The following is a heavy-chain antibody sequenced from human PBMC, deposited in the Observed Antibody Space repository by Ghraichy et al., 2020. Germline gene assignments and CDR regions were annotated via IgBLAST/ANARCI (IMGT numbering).Heavy chain of an antibody. D-gene: IGHD5-12*01. Sequence: SETLSLTCSVSGGSINSDYWSWMRQPPGKGLEWIGYISTSWGTKYNPSLESRVTISVDTSKNQFSLNLSSVTAADTAVYYCARHKGYSGPFDSWGQGTLVTVSS. CDR3: ARHKGYSGPFDS. J-gene: IGHJ4*02. CDR1: GGSINSDY. V-gene: IGHV4-4*09. CDR2: ISTSWGT.